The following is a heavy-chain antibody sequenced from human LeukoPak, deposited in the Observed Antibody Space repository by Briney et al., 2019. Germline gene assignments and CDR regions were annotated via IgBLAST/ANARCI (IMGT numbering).Heavy chain of an antibody. J-gene: IGHJ4*02. CDR3: ANTTDYGDYGVMGY. D-gene: IGHD4-17*01. CDR1: GYSISSGYY. CDR2: IYHSGST. Sequence: SETLSLTCAVSGYSISSGYYWGWTRQPPGKGLEWIGSIYHSGSTYYNPSLKSRVTISVDTSKNQFSLKLSSVTAADTAVYYCANTTDYGDYGVMGYWGQGTLVTVSS. V-gene: IGHV4-38-2*01.